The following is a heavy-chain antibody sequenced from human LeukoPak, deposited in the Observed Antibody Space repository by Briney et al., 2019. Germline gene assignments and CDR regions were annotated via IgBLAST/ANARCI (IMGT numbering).Heavy chain of an antibody. CDR2: IDHTGST. J-gene: IGHJ6*03. CDR1: GGSISIHY. V-gene: IGHV4-59*11. D-gene: IGHD6-13*01. Sequence: PSETLSLTCTVSGGSISIHYWSWIRQPPGKGLEWIGYIDHTGSTNYNPPLNSRVTISRDTSKNHFSLELSSVTAADTAVYFCARGRVSSSSWSSTYYYYFYMDVWGKGTTVTVSS. CDR3: ARGRVSSSSWSSTYYYYFYMDV.